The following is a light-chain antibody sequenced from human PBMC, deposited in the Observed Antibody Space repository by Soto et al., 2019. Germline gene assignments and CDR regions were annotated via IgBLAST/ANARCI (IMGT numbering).Light chain of an antibody. V-gene: IGLV2-8*01. CDR1: SSDVGGYNY. Sequence: QSALTQPPSASGSPGQSVTISCTGTSSDVGGYNYVSWFQQHPGEAPKLMIYDVSKRPSGVPDRFSGSKSGNTASLTVSGLQAEDEADYYCSSYAGSNYYVFGIGTKLTVL. CDR3: SSYAGSNYYV. J-gene: IGLJ1*01. CDR2: DVS.